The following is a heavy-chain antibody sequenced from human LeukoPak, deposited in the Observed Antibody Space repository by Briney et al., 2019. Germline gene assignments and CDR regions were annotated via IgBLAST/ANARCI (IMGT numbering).Heavy chain of an antibody. J-gene: IGHJ3*02. CDR3: ARGRTYSSSWYEAFDI. CDR2: MNPNSGNT. CDR1: GYTFTGYY. V-gene: IGHV1-8*03. D-gene: IGHD6-13*01. Sequence: GASVKVSCKASGYTFTGYYMHWVRQAPRQGLEWMGWMNPNSGNTGYAQKFQGRVTITRNTSISTAYMELSSLRSEDTAVYYCARGRTYSSSWYEAFDIWGQGTMVTVSS.